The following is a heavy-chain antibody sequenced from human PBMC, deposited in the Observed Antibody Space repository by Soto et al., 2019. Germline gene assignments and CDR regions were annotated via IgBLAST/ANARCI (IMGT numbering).Heavy chain of an antibody. CDR1: GGSISSGGYS. Sequence: SETLSLTCTVSGGSISSGGYSWSWIRQPPGKGLEWIGYIYHSGTTYYNPSLKSRVTISVDRSKNQFSLKLSSVTAADTAVYYCARSGGAYNWFDPWGQGTLVTVSS. V-gene: IGHV4-30-2*01. J-gene: IGHJ5*02. CDR2: IYHSGTT. D-gene: IGHD2-21*01. CDR3: ARSGGAYNWFDP.